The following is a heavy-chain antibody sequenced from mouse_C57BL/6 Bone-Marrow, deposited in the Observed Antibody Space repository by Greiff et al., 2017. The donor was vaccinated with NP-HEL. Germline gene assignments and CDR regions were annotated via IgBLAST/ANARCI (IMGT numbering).Heavy chain of an antibody. CDR1: GISITTGNYR. D-gene: IGHD2-4*01. Sequence: DVKLQESGPGLVKPSQTVFLTCTVTGISITTGNYRWSWIRQFPGNKLEWIGYIYYSGTITYNPSLTSRTTITRDTPKNQFFLEMNSLTAEDTATYYCAGGLRRPTDYWGQGTSVTVSS. CDR2: IYYSGTI. J-gene: IGHJ4*01. CDR3: AGGLRRPTDY. V-gene: IGHV3-5*01.